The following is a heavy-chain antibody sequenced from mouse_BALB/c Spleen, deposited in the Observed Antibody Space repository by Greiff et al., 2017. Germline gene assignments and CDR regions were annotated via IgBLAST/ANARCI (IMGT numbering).Heavy chain of an antibody. J-gene: IGHJ3*01. Sequence: EVQLQQSGTVLARPGASVKMSCKASGYSFTSYWMHWVKQRPGQGLEWIGAIYPGNSDTSYNQKFKGKAKLTAVTSASTAYMELSSLTNEDSAVYYCARGGDYDGAWFAYWGQGTLVTVSA. D-gene: IGHD2-4*01. V-gene: IGHV1-5*01. CDR3: ARGGDYDGAWFAY. CDR1: GYSFTSYW. CDR2: IYPGNSDT.